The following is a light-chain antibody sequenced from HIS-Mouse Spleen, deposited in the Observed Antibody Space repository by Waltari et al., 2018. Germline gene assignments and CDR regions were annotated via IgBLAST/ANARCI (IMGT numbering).Light chain of an antibody. CDR2: DVS. CDR1: RSDVGGYNY. Sequence: HSALTQPASVSGSPGQSTTIHCTGTRSDVGGYNYASLYQHHPGKAPKLMLYDVSKRPSGVSNRFSGSKSGNTASLTISGLQAEDEADYYCSSYTSSSTYVFGTGTTVTVL. CDR3: SSYTSSSTYV. V-gene: IGLV2-14*03. J-gene: IGLJ1*01.